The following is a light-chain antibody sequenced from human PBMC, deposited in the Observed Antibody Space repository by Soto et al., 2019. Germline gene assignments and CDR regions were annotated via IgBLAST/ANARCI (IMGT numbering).Light chain of an antibody. CDR1: QGISSY. J-gene: IGKJ2*01. CDR3: QQYYSYPQT. Sequence: AIRMTQSPSSFSASTGDRVTITCRASQGISSYLAWYQQKPGKAPKLLVYAASTLQYGVPSRFSGSGSGTDFTHTISCLQSEDFATYFCQQYYSYPQTFGQGTKLEIK. CDR2: AAS. V-gene: IGKV1-8*01.